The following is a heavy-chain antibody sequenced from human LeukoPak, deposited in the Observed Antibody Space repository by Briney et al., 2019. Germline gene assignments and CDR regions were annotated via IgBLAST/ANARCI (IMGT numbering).Heavy chain of an antibody. Sequence: SETLSLTCTVSGGSISSYYWSWIRQPPGKGLEWIGYIYYSGSTNYNPSLKSRVTIPVDTSKNQFSLKLSSVTAADTAVYYCARVGYDFWSGYYNYYFDYWGQGTLVTVSS. D-gene: IGHD3-3*01. CDR3: ARVGYDFWSGYYNYYFDY. CDR2: IYYSGST. J-gene: IGHJ4*02. V-gene: IGHV4-59*01. CDR1: GGSISSYY.